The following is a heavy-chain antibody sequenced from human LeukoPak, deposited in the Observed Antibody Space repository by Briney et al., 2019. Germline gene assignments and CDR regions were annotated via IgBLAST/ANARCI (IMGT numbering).Heavy chain of an antibody. D-gene: IGHD2-21*02. Sequence: SVRVSCKASGGTFSSYAISWVRQAPGQGLEWMGRIIPILGIANYAQKFQGRVTITADKSTSTAYMELSSLRSEDTAVYYCARDGRAVVVTALVSPVEYFQHWGQGTLVTVSS. J-gene: IGHJ1*01. CDR3: ARDGRAVVVTALVSPVEYFQH. CDR1: GGTFSSYA. V-gene: IGHV1-69*04. CDR2: IIPILGIA.